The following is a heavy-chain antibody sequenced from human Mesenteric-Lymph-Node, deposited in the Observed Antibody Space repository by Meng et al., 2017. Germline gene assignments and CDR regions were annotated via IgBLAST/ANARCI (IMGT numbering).Heavy chain of an antibody. D-gene: IGHD6-19*01. CDR1: GYTLTGLA. CDR3: ARAPLFNSGWSDGYFQH. CDR2: INTNPGNP. V-gene: IGHV7-4-1*02. J-gene: IGHJ1*01. Sequence: VHVGSDVMSPGGSVNVSCNASGYTLTGLAMNVVRHAPGQGLEWMGWINTNPGNPTYAQGFTGRFVFSLDTSVSTAYLQISSLKAEDTAMYYCARAPLFNSGWSDGYFQHWGQGTLVTVSS.